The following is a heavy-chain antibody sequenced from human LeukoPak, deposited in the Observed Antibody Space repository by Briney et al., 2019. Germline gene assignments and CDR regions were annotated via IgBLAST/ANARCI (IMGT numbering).Heavy chain of an antibody. CDR1: GGSLSSYY. V-gene: IGHV4-59*12. J-gene: IGHJ3*02. D-gene: IGHD3-10*01. CDR3: ARDRPNGSGSYYNPHDAFDI. Sequence: SETLSLTCTVSGGSLSSYYWSWIRQPPGKGLEWIGYIHYSGSTYYNPSLKSRVTISVDTSKNQFSLKLSSVTAADTAVYYCARDRPNGSGSYYNPHDAFDIWGQGTMVTVSS. CDR2: IHYSGST.